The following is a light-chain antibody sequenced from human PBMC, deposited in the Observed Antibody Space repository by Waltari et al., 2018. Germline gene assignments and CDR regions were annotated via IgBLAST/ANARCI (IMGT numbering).Light chain of an antibody. V-gene: IGLV3-25*03. J-gene: IGLJ2*01. Sequence: SSELTQPPSVSVSPGQTARITCSGDTFPNQYSFWYQQKPGQAPFLVIYKDNQRPSGIPGRFSGSSSGTTVTLTISGVQAEDEADYYCQSTDITGSYRNVVFGGGTKLTVL. CDR3: QSTDITGSYRNVV. CDR1: TFPNQY. CDR2: KDN.